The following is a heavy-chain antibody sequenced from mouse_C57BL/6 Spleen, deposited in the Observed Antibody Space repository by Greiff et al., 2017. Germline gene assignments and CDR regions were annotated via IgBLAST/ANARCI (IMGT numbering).Heavy chain of an antibody. Sequence: QVQLKQPGAELVMPGASVKLSCKASGYTFTSYWMHWVKQRPGQGLEWIGEIDPSDSYTNYNQKFKGKSTLTVDKSSSTAYRQLSSLTSEDSAVYYCASQYYGSRYGLDYWGQGTTLTVSS. CDR1: GYTFTSYW. CDR2: IDPSDSYT. D-gene: IGHD1-1*01. V-gene: IGHV1-69*01. J-gene: IGHJ2*01. CDR3: ASQYYGSRYGLDY.